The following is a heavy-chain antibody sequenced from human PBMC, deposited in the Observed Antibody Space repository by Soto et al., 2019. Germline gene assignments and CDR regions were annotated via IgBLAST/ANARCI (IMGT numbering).Heavy chain of an antibody. J-gene: IGHJ3*02. CDR3: ARRDYIWGSYRPVPHAFDI. V-gene: IGHV4-31*03. CDR2: IYYSGST. D-gene: IGHD3-16*02. CDR1: GGSISSGGYY. Sequence: SETLSLTCTVSGGSISSGGYYWSWIRQHPGKGLEWIGYIYYSGSTYYNPSLKSRVTISVDTSKNQISLKLSSVTAADTAVYYCARRDYIWGSYRPVPHAFDIWGQGTMVTVSS.